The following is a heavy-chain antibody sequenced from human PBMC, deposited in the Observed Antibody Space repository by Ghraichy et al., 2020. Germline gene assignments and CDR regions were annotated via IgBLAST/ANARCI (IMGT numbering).Heavy chain of an antibody. CDR2: IHYSGST. D-gene: IGHD6-19*01. CDR3: VRAKQWLGILDF. CDR1: GGSISSGTYC. Sequence: SETLSLTCTVSGGSISSGTYCWGWIRQPPGKGLEWIGGIHYSGSTHYKSSLKSRATMSMDTSKNQFSLSVTSVTAAETAVYYCVRAKQWLGILDFWGQGTLVTVSS. J-gene: IGHJ4*02. V-gene: IGHV4-39*07.